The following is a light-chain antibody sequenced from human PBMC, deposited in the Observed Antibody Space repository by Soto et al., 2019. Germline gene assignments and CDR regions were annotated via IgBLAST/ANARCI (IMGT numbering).Light chain of an antibody. CDR1: QSISNW. Sequence: DIQMTQSPSTLSASVGDRVTITCRASQSISNWLAWYQQKPGKAPKLLIYKASSLESGAPSRFSGSGSGTEFTLTISSLQPDDFATYYCQQYNSYSHTFGQGTKLEIK. CDR2: KAS. V-gene: IGKV1-5*03. CDR3: QQYNSYSHT. J-gene: IGKJ2*01.